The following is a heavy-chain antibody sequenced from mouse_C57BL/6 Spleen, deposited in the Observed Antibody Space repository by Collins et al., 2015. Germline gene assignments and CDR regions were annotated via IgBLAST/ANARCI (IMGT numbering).Heavy chain of an antibody. CDR2: IYPGDGDT. Sequence: EVQLQQSGAELVRPGSSVKMSCKTSGYTFTSYGINWVKQRPGQGLEWIGQIYPGDGDTNYNGKFKGKATLTADKSSSTAYMQLSSLTSEDSAVYFCARGYYWGQGTTLTVSS. CDR1: GYTFTSYG. J-gene: IGHJ2*01. CDR3: ARGYY. V-gene: IGHV1-58*01.